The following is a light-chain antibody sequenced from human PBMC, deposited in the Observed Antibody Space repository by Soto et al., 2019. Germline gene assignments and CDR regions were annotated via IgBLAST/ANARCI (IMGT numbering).Light chain of an antibody. CDR3: SSYTSRSTWV. CDR1: SSDVGGYNY. J-gene: IGLJ3*02. Sequence: QSVLTQPASVSGSPGQSITISCTGTSSDVGGYNYVSWYQQHPGKAPKLMIYEVNNRPSGVSSRFSGSKSGKTASLTISGLQAEDEADYYCSSYTSRSTWVFGGGTKVTVL. CDR2: EVN. V-gene: IGLV2-14*01.